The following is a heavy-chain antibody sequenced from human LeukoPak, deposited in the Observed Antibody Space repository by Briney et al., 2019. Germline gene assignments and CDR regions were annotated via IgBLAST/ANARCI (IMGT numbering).Heavy chain of an antibody. CDR2: MNPNSGNT. J-gene: IGHJ4*02. Sequence: ASVKVSCKASGYTFTSYDINWVRQATGQGLEWMGWMNPNSGNTGYAQKFQGRVTMTRNTSISTAYMELSSLRSEDTAVYYCARGLGLEPLSIYYFDYWGQGPLAPSPQ. V-gene: IGHV1-8*01. CDR3: ARGLGLEPLSIYYFDY. D-gene: IGHD1-1*01. CDR1: GYTFTSYD.